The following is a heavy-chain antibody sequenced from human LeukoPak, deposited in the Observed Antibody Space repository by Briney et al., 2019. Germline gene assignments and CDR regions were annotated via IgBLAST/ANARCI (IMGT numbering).Heavy chain of an antibody. D-gene: IGHD3-22*01. V-gene: IGHV3-23*01. J-gene: IGHJ4*02. Sequence: PGGSLSLSCVVSRLTFNSNAMYWVRQAPGKGLEWVSGISVSGGSEYYADSVKGRFSVSRDNSKHTVYLQMNSLRAEDTAVYFCASHAHDYDSSGYFDSWGQGALVTVS. CDR2: ISVSGGSE. CDR1: RLTFNSNA. CDR3: ASHAHDYDSSGYFDS.